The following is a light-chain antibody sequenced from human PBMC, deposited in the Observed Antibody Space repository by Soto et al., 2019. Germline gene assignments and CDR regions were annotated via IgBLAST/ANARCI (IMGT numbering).Light chain of an antibody. J-gene: IGKJ4*01. CDR3: QQFNSYPQT. Sequence: AIQLTQSPSSLSASVGDRVTITCRTSQVISSALAWYQQKPGKAPNLLIYDASSLESGVPSRFSGSGSGTDFTLTISSLQPEDFATYFCQQFNSYPQTFGGGTKVEIK. V-gene: IGKV1-13*02. CDR1: QVISSA. CDR2: DAS.